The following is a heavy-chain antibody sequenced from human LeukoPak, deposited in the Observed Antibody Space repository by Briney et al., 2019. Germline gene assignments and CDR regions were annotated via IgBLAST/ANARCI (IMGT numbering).Heavy chain of an antibody. CDR1: GGTFSSYA. CDR2: IIPIFGTA. Sequence: SVKVSCKASGGTFSSYAISWVRQAPGQGLEWMGGIIPIFGTANYAQKFQGRVTITADESTSTAYMELSSLRSEDTAVYYCARDSVGDGYNFDYWGQGTLVTVSS. J-gene: IGHJ4*02. D-gene: IGHD5-24*01. CDR3: ARDSVGDGYNFDY. V-gene: IGHV1-69*13.